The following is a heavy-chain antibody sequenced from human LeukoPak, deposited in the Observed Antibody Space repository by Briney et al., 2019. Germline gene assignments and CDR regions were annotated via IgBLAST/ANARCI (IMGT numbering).Heavy chain of an antibody. V-gene: IGHV4-39*01. J-gene: IGHJ4*02. D-gene: IGHD4/OR15-4a*01. CDR2: IYYSGST. CDR3: ARHDPRVPIFDY. Sequence: SETLSLTCTDSGGSISSSSYYWGWIRQPPGKGLEWIGSIYYSGSTYYNPSLKSRVTISVDTSKNQFSLKLSSVTAADTAVYYCARHDPRVPIFDYWGQGTLVTVSS. CDR1: GGSISSSSYY.